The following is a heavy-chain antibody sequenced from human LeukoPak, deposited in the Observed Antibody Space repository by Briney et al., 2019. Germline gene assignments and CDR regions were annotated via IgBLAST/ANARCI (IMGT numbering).Heavy chain of an antibody. CDR1: GFTFSTYA. V-gene: IGHV3-64*01. D-gene: IGHD3/OR15-3a*01. CDR2: ISSNGDIT. CDR3: ARFGTGVDY. Sequence: GGSLRLSCAASGFTFSTYAMHWVRQAPGKGLEYVSVISSNGDITYYANSVKGRFTISRDNSKNTLYLQMGSLRAEDMAVYYCARFGTGVDYWGQGALVTVSS. J-gene: IGHJ4*02.